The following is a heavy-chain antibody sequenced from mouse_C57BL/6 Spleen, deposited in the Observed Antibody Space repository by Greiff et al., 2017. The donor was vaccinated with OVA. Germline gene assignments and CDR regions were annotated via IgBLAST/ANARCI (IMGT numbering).Heavy chain of an antibody. Sequence: EVKLQESGAELVKPGASVKLSCTASGFNIKDYYMHWVKQRTEQGLEWIGRIDPEDGETKYAPKFQGKATITADTSSNTAYLQLSSLTSEDTAVYYCAAYYYGSSPLYWYFDVWGTGTTVTVSS. V-gene: IGHV14-2*01. CDR1: GFNIKDYY. D-gene: IGHD1-1*01. CDR3: AAYYYGSSPLYWYFDV. CDR2: IDPEDGET. J-gene: IGHJ1*03.